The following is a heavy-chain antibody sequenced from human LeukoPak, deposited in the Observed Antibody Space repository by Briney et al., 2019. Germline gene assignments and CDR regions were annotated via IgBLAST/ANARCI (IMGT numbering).Heavy chain of an antibody. CDR2: ISYDGSNK. CDR1: GFTFSSYG. D-gene: IGHD3-22*01. CDR3: AKESHYYDSSGRYGMDV. J-gene: IGHJ6*02. V-gene: IGHV3-30*18. Sequence: GGSLRLSCAASGFTFSSYGMHWVRQAPGKGLEWVAVISYDGSNKYYADSVKGRFTISRDNSKNTLYLQMNSLRAEDTAVYYCAKESHYYDSSGRYGMDVWGQGTTVTVSS.